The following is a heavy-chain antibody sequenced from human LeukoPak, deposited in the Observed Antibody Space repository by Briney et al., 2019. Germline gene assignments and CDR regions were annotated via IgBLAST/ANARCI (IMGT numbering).Heavy chain of an antibody. J-gene: IGHJ4*02. CDR2: ISYDGSNK. D-gene: IGHD3-16*01. Sequence: GGSLRLSCAASGFTFSSYAMHWVRQASGKGLEWVAVISYDGSNKYYADSVKGRFTISRDNSKNTLYLQMNSLRAEDTAVYYCARDLYADYVWGSFDYWGQGTLVTVSS. V-gene: IGHV3-30-3*01. CDR1: GFTFSSYA. CDR3: ARDLYADYVWGSFDY.